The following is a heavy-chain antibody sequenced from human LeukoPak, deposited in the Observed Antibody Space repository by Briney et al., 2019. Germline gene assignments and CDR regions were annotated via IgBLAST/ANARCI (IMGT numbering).Heavy chain of an antibody. J-gene: IGHJ5*02. CDR1: GSTFSSYA. V-gene: IGHV3-30-3*01. CDR3: ARGRGSGSYYNSPGWFDP. D-gene: IGHD3-10*01. CDR2: ISYDGSNK. Sequence: GRSLRLSCAASGSTFSSYAMHWVRQAPGKGLEWVAVISYDGSNKYYADSVKGRFTISRDNSKNTLYLQMNSLRAEDTAVYYCARGRGSGSYYNSPGWFDPWGQGTLVTVSS.